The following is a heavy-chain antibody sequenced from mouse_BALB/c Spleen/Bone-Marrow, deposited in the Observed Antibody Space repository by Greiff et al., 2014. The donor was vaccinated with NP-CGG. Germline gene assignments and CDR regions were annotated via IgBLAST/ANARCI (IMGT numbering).Heavy chain of an antibody. CDR3: ARMITTRGFDY. V-gene: IGHV1S81*02. J-gene: IGHJ2*01. CDR1: GYTFTRYW. Sequence: VQLQQSGAELLKPGTSVKLSCKASGYTFTRYWMHWVKQRPGQGLEWIGELNPSNGHTNYNGKFKNKATVTVDKSPSTAYMQLSSLTSEDSAVYYCARMITTRGFDYWGQGTTLTVSS. CDR2: LNPSNGHT. D-gene: IGHD2-4*01.